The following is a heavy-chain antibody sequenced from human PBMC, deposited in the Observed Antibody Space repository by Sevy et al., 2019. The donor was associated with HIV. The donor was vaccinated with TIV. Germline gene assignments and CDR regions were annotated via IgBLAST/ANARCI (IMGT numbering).Heavy chain of an antibody. CDR2: IKQDGSEK. V-gene: IGHV3-7*01. J-gene: IGHJ4*02. CDR3: ASDYS. CDR1: GFIFSSHW. Sequence: GGSLRLSCVASGFIFSSHWMTWVRQAPGKGLEWVANIKQDGSEKYYVASVKGRFTISRDNAKNSLSLQMNSLRVEDTAMYYCASDYSWGQGTLVTVSS.